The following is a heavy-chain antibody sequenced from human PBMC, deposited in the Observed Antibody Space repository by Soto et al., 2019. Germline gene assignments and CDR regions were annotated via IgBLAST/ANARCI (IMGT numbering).Heavy chain of an antibody. Sequence: SETLSLTCSVSGGSIRSSHTSTYWTWIRQPPGKGLEWIAYIYHNGNTAYNPSLKSRITISVDSSKNQFSLKMNSVTAADTAVYYCTREYPLGYYYYGMDVWGQGTTVTVSS. D-gene: IGHD3-16*01. CDR2: IYHNGNT. J-gene: IGHJ6*02. V-gene: IGHV4-61*01. CDR1: GGSIRSSHTSTY. CDR3: TREYPLGYYYYGMDV.